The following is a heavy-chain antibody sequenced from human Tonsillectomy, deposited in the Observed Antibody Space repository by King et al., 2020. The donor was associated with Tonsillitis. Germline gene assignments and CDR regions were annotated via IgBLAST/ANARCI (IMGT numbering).Heavy chain of an antibody. CDR3: AYDRGVYAFDI. Sequence: VQLVESGGGLVQPGGSLRLSCAASGFTVSSNYMSWVRQAPGKGLEWVSVIYSGGSTYYADSAKGRFTISRNNSKNKLYFQKNSLRAGDTSVYYCAYDRGVYAFDIWGQGTMVTVSS. CDR2: IYSGGST. J-gene: IGHJ3*02. D-gene: IGHD3-3*01. V-gene: IGHV3-53*04. CDR1: GFTVSSNY.